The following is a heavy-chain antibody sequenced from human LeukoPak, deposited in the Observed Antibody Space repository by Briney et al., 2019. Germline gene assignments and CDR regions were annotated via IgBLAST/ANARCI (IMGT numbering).Heavy chain of an antibody. Sequence: RASVKVSCKASGYTFTGYYMHWVRQAPGQGLEWMGWINPNSGGTNYAQKFQGRVTLTRDTSISTAYMDLSRLRSDDTAVYCCARGPKLDAFDIWGQGTMVTVSS. CDR1: GYTFTGYY. V-gene: IGHV1-2*02. J-gene: IGHJ3*02. CDR3: ARGPKLDAFDI. CDR2: INPNSGGT.